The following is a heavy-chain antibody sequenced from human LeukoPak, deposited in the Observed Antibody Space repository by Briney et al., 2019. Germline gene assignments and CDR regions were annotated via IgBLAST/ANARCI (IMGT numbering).Heavy chain of an antibody. CDR2: IYYSGST. Sequence: SETLSLTCTVSGGSVSSGSYYWSWIRQPPGTGLEWIGYIYYSGSTNYNPSLKSRVTISVDTSKNQFSLKLSSVTAADTAVYYCARDQATLGYYYYGMDVWGQGTTVTVSS. J-gene: IGHJ6*02. V-gene: IGHV4-61*01. CDR3: ARDQATLGYYYYGMDV. CDR1: GGSVSSGSYY.